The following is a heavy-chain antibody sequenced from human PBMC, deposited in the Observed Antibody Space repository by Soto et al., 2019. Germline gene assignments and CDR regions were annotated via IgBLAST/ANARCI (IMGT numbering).Heavy chain of an antibody. CDR2: IPSHRHTK. CDR3: AKEIAVAGDLDY. Sequence: GGSLRLSCVASGFSFSTFGIHWVRHAPGKGLEWVGVIPSHRHTKYYADSVKGRFTISRDKSKNTLSLQRDSRRPQETAVCYCAKEIAVAGDLDYWGHGPLVTVSS. CDR1: GFSFSTFG. V-gene: IGHV3-30*18. D-gene: IGHD6-19*01. J-gene: IGHJ4*01.